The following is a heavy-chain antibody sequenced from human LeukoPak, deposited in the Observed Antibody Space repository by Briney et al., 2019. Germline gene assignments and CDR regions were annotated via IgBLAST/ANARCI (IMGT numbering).Heavy chain of an antibody. D-gene: IGHD2-2*01. J-gene: IGHJ5*02. CDR3: ARDSPSKVS. CDR2: LNPHSGGT. V-gene: IGHV1-2*02. Sequence: GASVKVSCKASGYTFTGYYMHWVRQAPGQGLEWMGWLNPHSGGTNFAQKFQGRVTMTRDTSISTAYMEMSRLTFDDTAVYYCARDSPSKVSWGQGTLVTVSS. CDR1: GYTFTGYY.